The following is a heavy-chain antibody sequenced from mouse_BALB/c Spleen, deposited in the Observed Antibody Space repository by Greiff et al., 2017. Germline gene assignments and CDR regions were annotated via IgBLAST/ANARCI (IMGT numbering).Heavy chain of an antibody. J-gene: IGHJ2*01. CDR2: INPSTGYT. V-gene: IGHV1-7*01. CDR1: GYTFTSYW. Sequence: QVQLQQSGAELAKPGASVKMSCKASGYTFTSYWMHWVKQRPGQGLEWIGYINPSTGYTEYNQKFKDKATLTADKSSSTAYMQLSSLTSEDSAVYYCAIYPYFDYWGQGTTLTVSS. CDR3: AIYPYFDY.